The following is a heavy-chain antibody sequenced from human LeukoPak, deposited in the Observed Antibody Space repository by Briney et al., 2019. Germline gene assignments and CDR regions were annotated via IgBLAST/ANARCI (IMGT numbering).Heavy chain of an antibody. Sequence: KSGGSLRLSCAASGFTFSSYSMNWVRQAPGKGLEWVSSISSRSTYIYYADSVKGRFTISRDNAKNSLYLQMNSLRAEDTAVYFCAKSTRAVMAMMDVWGKGTTVTVSS. CDR3: AKSTRAVMAMMDV. V-gene: IGHV3-21*01. CDR1: GFTFSSYS. D-gene: IGHD3-16*01. CDR2: ISSRSTYI. J-gene: IGHJ6*04.